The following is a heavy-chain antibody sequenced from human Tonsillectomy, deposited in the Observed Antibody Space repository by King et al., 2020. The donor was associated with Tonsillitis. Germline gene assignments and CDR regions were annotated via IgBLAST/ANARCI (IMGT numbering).Heavy chain of an antibody. CDR3: AKADDFWSGYYYYYMDV. D-gene: IGHD3-3*01. V-gene: IGHV3-30*18. CDR2: ISYDGTNK. J-gene: IGHJ6*03. Sequence: VQLVESGGGVVQPGRSLRLSCAASGFTFSSYGMHWVRQAPGKGLEWVAVISYDGTNKYYADSLKGRFTISRDNSKNTLYLQMNSLRAEDTAVYYCAKADDFWSGYYYYYMDVWGKGTTVTVSS. CDR1: GFTFSSYG.